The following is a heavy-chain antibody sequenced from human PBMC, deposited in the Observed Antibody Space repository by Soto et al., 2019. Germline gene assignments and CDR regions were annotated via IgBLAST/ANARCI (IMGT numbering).Heavy chain of an antibody. Sequence: QVHVVQSGAEVKKPGASVKVSCKASGYTFTSYGITWVRQAPGQGLEWMGWISAHNGNTDYAQKLQGRVIVTRDTSTSTAYMELRSLGSDDTAVYYCARGRYGDYWGQGALVTVSS. D-gene: IGHD1-1*01. CDR1: GYTFTSYG. CDR3: ARGRYGDY. V-gene: IGHV1-18*01. CDR2: ISAHNGNT. J-gene: IGHJ4*02.